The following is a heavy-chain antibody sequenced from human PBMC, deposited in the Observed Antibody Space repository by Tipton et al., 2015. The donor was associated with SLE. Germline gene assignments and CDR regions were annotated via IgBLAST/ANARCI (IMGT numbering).Heavy chain of an antibody. CDR2: ISYDGSNK. CDR3: AREGFREAFDI. Sequence: SLRLSCAASGFTFSSYAMHWVRQAPGKGLEWVAVISYDGSNKYYADSVKGRFTIPRDNSKNTLYLQMNSLRAEDTAVYYCAREGFREAFDIWGQGTMVTVSS. J-gene: IGHJ3*02. V-gene: IGHV3-30-3*01. D-gene: IGHD3-10*01. CDR1: GFTFSSYA.